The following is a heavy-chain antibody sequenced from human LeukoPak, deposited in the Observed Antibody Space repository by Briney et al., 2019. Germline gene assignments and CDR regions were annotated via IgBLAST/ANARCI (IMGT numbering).Heavy chain of an antibody. V-gene: IGHV4-59*12. CDR1: GGSISSYY. CDR3: ARRYYYNLGSFPFDF. Sequence: SETLSLTCTVSGGSISSYYWSWIRQPPGGGLEWIGYIYYSGSTNYNPSLKRRVTISLDTSKNQFYLNLSSVTAADTAVYYCARRYYYNLGSFPFDFWGQGTLVTVSS. D-gene: IGHD3-10*01. CDR2: IYYSGST. J-gene: IGHJ4*02.